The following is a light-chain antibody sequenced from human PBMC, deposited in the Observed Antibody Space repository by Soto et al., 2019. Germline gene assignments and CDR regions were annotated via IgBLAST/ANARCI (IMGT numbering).Light chain of an antibody. CDR3: QQSYSIPYT. J-gene: IGKJ2*01. CDR1: QSISSY. CDR2: AAS. Sequence: DIQMTQSPSSLSASVGDRVTITCRASQSISSYLNWYQQKPGKAPKLLIYAASSLQSGVPSRFSGSGSGTDFTLTISSLQPEDFATYYCQQSYSIPYTFGQGTKTEIK. V-gene: IGKV1-39*01.